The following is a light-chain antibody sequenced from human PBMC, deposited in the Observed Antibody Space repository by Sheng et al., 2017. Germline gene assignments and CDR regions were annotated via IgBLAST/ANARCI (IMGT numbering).Light chain of an antibody. V-gene: IGLV2-8*01. J-gene: IGLJ2*01. CDR1: SSDIGGYNY. Sequence: QSALTQPPSASGSPGQSVTISCTGTSSDIGGYNYVSWYQQHPGKAPKVMIYEVSKRPSGVPDRFSGSKSGNTASLTVSGLQAEDEPDYYFSSYAGTNKGVFGRGTKVTIL. CDR3: SSYAGTNKGV. CDR2: EVS.